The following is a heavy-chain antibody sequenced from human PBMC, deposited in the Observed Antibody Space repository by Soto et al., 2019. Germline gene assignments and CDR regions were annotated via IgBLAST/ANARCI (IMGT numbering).Heavy chain of an antibody. CDR2: ISSSSSTI. V-gene: IGHV3-48*02. CDR1: GFIFSSYS. D-gene: IGHD3-10*01. CDR3: ARGDYGKSVHYFDY. J-gene: IGHJ4*02. Sequence: EVQLVESGGGLGQPGGSLRLSCAASGFIFSSYSMNWVRQAPGKGLEWISYISSSSSTIYYADSVRGRFTISRDNAKNSLYLQMNSLRDGDTAVFYCARGDYGKSVHYFDYWGQGTLVTVSS.